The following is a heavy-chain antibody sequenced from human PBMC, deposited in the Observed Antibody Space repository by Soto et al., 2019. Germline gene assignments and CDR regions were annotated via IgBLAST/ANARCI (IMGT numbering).Heavy chain of an antibody. D-gene: IGHD6-13*01. CDR3: EREGMACLRGPEEKTYSSLWCSRYY. CDR1: GGTFSSYA. V-gene: IGHV1-69*06. CDR2: IIPIFGTA. Sequence: SVKLCCKASGGTFSSYAISWVRQAPGQGLEWMGGIIPIFGTANYAQKFQGRVTITADKSTSTAYMELSSRRSEDTAVYYCEREGMACLRGPEEKTYSSLWCSRYYWG. J-gene: IGHJ4*01.